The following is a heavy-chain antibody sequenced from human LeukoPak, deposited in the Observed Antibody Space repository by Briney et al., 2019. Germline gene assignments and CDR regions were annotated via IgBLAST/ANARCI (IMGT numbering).Heavy chain of an antibody. J-gene: IGHJ3*02. CDR3: ATAPPLYYYGSGSYRGFDI. V-gene: IGHV1-24*01. CDR1: GYTLTELS. D-gene: IGHD3-10*01. CDR2: FDPEDGEA. Sequence: GASVKVSCKVSGYTLTELSMHWVRQAPGKGLEWMGGFDPEDGEAIYAQKFQGSVTMTEDTSTDTAYMELSGLRSEDTAVYYCATAPPLYYYGSGSYRGFDIWGQGTMVTVSS.